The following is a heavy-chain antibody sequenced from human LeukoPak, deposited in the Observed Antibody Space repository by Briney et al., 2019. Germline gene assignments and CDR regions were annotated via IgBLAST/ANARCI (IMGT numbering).Heavy chain of an antibody. D-gene: IGHD6-19*01. V-gene: IGHV4-34*01. Sequence: PSATLSLTCAVYGGSFSGYYWSWIRQPPGKGLEWIGEINHSGSTNYNPSLKSRVTISVDTSKNQFSLKLSSVTAADTAVYYCARASGWYRYYFDYWGQGTLVTVSS. CDR3: ARASGWYRYYFDY. J-gene: IGHJ4*02. CDR2: INHSGST. CDR1: GGSFSGYY.